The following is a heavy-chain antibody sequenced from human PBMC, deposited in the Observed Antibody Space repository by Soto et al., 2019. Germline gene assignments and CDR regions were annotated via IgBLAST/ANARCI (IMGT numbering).Heavy chain of an antibody. V-gene: IGHV3-23*01. CDR3: AKDYYDSSGSRYFYALAV. CDR2: ITGSGVMT. D-gene: IGHD3-22*01. J-gene: IGHJ6*02. Sequence: PGGSLRLSCAASGFTLSSYAMSWVRQAPGKGLEWVSGITGSGVMTYYGDSVRGRFTISRDNSKNTLYLQMNSLRAEDTAVYYCAKDYYDSSGSRYFYALAVWGQGTTVTVSS. CDR1: GFTLSSYA.